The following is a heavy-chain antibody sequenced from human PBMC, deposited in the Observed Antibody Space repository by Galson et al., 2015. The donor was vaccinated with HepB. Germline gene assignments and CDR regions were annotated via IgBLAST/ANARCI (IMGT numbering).Heavy chain of an antibody. CDR3: ARQEGSGWYHRDAFDI. CDR1: GYSFTSYW. Sequence: QSGAEVKKPGESLRISCKGSGYSFTSYWISWVRQMPGKGLEWMGRIDPSDSYTNYSPSFQGHVTISADKSISTAYLQWSSLKASDTAMYYCARQEGSGWYHRDAFDIWGQGTMVTVSS. J-gene: IGHJ3*02. D-gene: IGHD6-19*01. CDR2: IDPSDSYT. V-gene: IGHV5-10-1*01.